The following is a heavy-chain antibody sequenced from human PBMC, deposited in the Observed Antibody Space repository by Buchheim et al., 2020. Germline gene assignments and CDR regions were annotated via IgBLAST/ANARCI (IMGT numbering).Heavy chain of an antibody. CDR3: AGGLRYVDWLAYFDY. Sequence: QLQLQESGPGLVKPSETLSLTCTVSGGSISSSSYYWGWIRHLPGKGLEWIGSIYYSGSTYYNPSLKRRVNISVDTSKNKFSLELSAVTAADTAVYYCAGGLRYVDWLAYFDYWGQGTL. CDR1: GGSISSSSYY. CDR2: IYYSGST. J-gene: IGHJ4*02. V-gene: IGHV4-39*01. D-gene: IGHD3-9*01.